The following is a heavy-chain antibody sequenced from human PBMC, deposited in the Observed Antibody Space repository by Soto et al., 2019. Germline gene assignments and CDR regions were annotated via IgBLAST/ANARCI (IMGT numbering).Heavy chain of an antibody. CDR1: GGSISSSSYY. D-gene: IGHD3-10*01. CDR3: ARHYEFGELTHWFDP. Sequence: QLQLQESGPGLVKPSETLSLTCTVSGGSISSSSYYWGWIRQPPGKWLDWIGSIYYSGSTYYNPSLKSRVTISVDTSKNQVSLKLSSVTAADTAVYYCARHYEFGELTHWFDPWGQGALVTVSS. CDR2: IYYSGST. V-gene: IGHV4-39*01. J-gene: IGHJ5*02.